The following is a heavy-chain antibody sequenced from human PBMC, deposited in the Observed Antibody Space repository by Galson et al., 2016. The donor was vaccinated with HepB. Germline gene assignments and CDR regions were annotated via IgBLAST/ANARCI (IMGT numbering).Heavy chain of an antibody. CDR1: GSTFSDYW. D-gene: IGHD3-10*01. J-gene: IGHJ6*02. Sequence: QSGAEVKKPGESLKISCQGSGSTFSDYWIGWVRQTPGKGLEYMGIIYPVDSDTKYSPSFQGQVTISVDKSPNTAFLQWGSLKASDSAIYYCAKRALRQPGASRMDVGGQGTTVTVAS. V-gene: IGHV5-51*01. CDR3: AKRALRQPGASRMDV. CDR2: IYPVDSDT.